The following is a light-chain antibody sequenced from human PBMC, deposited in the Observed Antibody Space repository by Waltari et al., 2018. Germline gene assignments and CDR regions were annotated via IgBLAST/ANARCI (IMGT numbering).Light chain of an antibody. CDR3: AAWDDSLREV. CDR1: SSNIGSNY. V-gene: IGLV1-47*01. Sequence: QSVLTQPPSASGTPGQRVTISRSGSSSNIGSNYVYWYQQLPGTAPKLLIYRNDQRPSGVPDRFSGSKSGTSASLAISGLRSEDEANYYCAAWDDSLREVFGGGTRLTVL. J-gene: IGLJ3*02. CDR2: RND.